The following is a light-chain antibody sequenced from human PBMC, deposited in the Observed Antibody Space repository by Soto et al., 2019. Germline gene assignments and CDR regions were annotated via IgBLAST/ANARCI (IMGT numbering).Light chain of an antibody. Sequence: QSALTQPPSASGSPGQSVTISCTGTSSDVGGYNYVSWYQQHPGKAPKLMIYEVSERPSGVPDRFSGSQSGNTASLTVSGLQAEDEAAYYCSSYAGGNVVFGGGTKLTV. CDR2: EVS. V-gene: IGLV2-8*01. J-gene: IGLJ2*01. CDR1: SSDVGGYNY. CDR3: SSYAGGNVV.